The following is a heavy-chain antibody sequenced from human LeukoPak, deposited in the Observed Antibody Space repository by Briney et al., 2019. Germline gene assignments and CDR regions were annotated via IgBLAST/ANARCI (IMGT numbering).Heavy chain of an antibody. CDR2: ISYDGSNK. Sequence: SGGSLRLSCAASGFTFSSYGMHWVRQAPGKGLEWVAVISYDGSNKYYADSVKGRFTISRDNSKNTLYLQMNSLRAEDTAVYYCARTYYDFWSGSGLDYWGQGTLVTVSS. V-gene: IGHV3-30*03. CDR3: ARTYYDFWSGSGLDY. J-gene: IGHJ4*02. D-gene: IGHD3-3*01. CDR1: GFTFSSYG.